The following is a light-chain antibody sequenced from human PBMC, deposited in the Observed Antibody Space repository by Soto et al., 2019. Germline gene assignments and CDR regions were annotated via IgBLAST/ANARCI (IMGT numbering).Light chain of an antibody. CDR3: QQYYSYSRT. CDR1: QGISSY. Sequence: AIRMTQSPSSLSASTGDRVTITCRPSQGISSYLAWYQQKPGKAPKLLIYAAYNLQSGVPSRFSGSGSGTDFTLTISCLQSEDFATYYCQQYYSYSRTFGQGTKVEIK. V-gene: IGKV1-8*01. CDR2: AAY. J-gene: IGKJ1*01.